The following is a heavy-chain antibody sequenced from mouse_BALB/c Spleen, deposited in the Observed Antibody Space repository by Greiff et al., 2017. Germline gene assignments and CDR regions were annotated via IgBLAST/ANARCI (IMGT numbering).Heavy chain of an antibody. Sequence: EVKLAASGGGLVQPGGSMKLSCVASGFTFSNYWMNWVRQSPEKGLEWVAEIRLKSNNYATHYAESVKGRFTISRDDSKSSVYLQMNNLRAEDTGIYYCTEGLRAWFAYRGQGTLVTVS. CDR1: GFTFSNYW. J-gene: IGHJ3*01. D-gene: IGHD2-4*01. CDR2: IRLKSNNYAT. CDR3: TEGLRAWFAY. V-gene: IGHV6-6*02.